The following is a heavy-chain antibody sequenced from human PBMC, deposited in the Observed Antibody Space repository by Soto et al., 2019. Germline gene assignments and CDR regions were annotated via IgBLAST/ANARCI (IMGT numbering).Heavy chain of an antibody. Sequence: PSETLSLTCAVYGGSFSGYYWSWIRQPPGKGLEWIGEINHSGSTNYNPSLKSRVTISVDTSKNQFSLKLSSVTAADTAVYYCAVGGDYGGLDYWGQGILVTVSS. D-gene: IGHD4-17*01. J-gene: IGHJ4*02. CDR2: INHSGST. CDR1: GGSFSGYY. V-gene: IGHV4-34*01. CDR3: AVGGDYGGLDY.